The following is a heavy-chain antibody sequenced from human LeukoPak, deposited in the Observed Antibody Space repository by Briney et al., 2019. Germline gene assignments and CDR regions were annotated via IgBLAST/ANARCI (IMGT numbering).Heavy chain of an antibody. CDR2: ISGSGGST. CDR3: ARGKVKSPFYFDY. Sequence: SGGFLRLSCAASGFTFSSYAMSWVRQAPGKGLEWVSAISGSGGSTYYADSVKGRFTISRDNSKNTLYLQMNSLRAEDTAVYYCARGKVKSPFYFDYWGQGTLVTVSS. CDR1: GFTFSSYA. J-gene: IGHJ4*02. V-gene: IGHV3-23*01. D-gene: IGHD3-10*01.